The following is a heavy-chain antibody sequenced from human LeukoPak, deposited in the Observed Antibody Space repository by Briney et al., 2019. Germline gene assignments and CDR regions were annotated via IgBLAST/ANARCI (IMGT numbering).Heavy chain of an antibody. CDR3: ARVSAWSSTSHSTYGMDV. Sequence: SETLSLTCAVYGGSFSGHYWSWIRQPPGKGLEWIGEINHSGSTNYNPSLKSRVTISVDTSKNEFSLKLSSVTAADTAVYYCARVSAWSSTSHSTYGMDVWGQGTTVTVSS. V-gene: IGHV4-34*01. CDR2: INHSGST. D-gene: IGHD2-2*01. CDR1: GGSFSGHY. J-gene: IGHJ6*02.